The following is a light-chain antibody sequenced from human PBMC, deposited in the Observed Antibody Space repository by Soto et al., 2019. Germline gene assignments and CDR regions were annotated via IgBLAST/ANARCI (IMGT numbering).Light chain of an antibody. J-gene: IGKJ2*01. Sequence: EIVMTQSPATLSVSPGERATLSCRASQSVSSNLAWYQQKPGQAPRLLIYGASTRATGIPARFSGSGSGTEFTLPLRSLQSEDFAVYYCQQYNNWPRMYTFGQGTKLEIK. V-gene: IGKV3-15*01. CDR1: QSVSSN. CDR3: QQYNNWPRMYT. CDR2: GAS.